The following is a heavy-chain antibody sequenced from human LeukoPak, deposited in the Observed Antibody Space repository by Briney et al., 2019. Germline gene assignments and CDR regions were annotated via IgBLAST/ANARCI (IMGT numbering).Heavy chain of an antibody. J-gene: IGHJ4*02. D-gene: IGHD3-22*01. V-gene: IGHV3-23*01. CDR1: GFTFSSYA. CDR3: AKDVDYYDSSGYYPLSYFDY. CDR2: FDGNGPNT. Sequence: GGSLRLSCAASGFTFSSYAMSWVRQAPGKGLEWVSGFDGNGPNTYYADSVKGRFTISRDNSKNTLYLQMNSLRAEDTAVYYCAKDVDYYDSSGYYPLSYFDYWGQGTLVTVSS.